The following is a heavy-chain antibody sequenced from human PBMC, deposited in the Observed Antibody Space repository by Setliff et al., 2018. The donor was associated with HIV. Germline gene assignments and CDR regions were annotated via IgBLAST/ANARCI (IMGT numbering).Heavy chain of an antibody. CDR2: IYYSGST. CDR1: GGSISSSSYY. D-gene: IGHD6-25*01. J-gene: IGHJ6*03. CDR3: ARDRGIAALSYYYYYMDV. Sequence: PSETLSLTCTVSGGSISSSSYYWGWIRQPPGKGLEWIGSIYYSGSTYYNPSLKSRVTISVDTSKNQFSLKLSSVTAADTAVYYCARDRGIAALSYYYYYMDVWGKGTTVTVSS. V-gene: IGHV4-39*07.